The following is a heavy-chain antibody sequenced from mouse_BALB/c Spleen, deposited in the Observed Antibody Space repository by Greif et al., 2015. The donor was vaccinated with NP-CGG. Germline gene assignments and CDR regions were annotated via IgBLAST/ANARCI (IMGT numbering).Heavy chain of an antibody. V-gene: IGHV3-2*02. J-gene: IGHJ3*01. CDR1: GYSITSDYA. CDR3: AREGSTGFAY. CDR2: ISYSGST. Sequence: EVQLQESGPGLVKPSQSLSLTCTVTGYSITSDYAWNWIRQFPGNKLEWMGYISYSGSTSYNPSLKSRISITRDTSKNQFFLLLNSVTTEDTATYYCAREGSTGFAYWGQGTLVTVSA.